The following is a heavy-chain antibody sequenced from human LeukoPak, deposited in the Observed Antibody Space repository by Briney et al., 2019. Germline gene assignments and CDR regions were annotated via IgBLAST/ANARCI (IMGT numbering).Heavy chain of an antibody. V-gene: IGHV5-51*01. Sequence: GESLKISCKGSGYSFTSYWIGWVRQMPGKGLEWMGIIYPGDSDTRYSPSFQGQLTTSADTSISTVYLRSGCEKASDTAMYYCASLTRYPYYYYMDVWGKGTTVTVSS. J-gene: IGHJ6*03. CDR2: IYPGDSDT. D-gene: IGHD1-1*01. CDR3: ASLTRYPYYYYMDV. CDR1: GYSFTSYW.